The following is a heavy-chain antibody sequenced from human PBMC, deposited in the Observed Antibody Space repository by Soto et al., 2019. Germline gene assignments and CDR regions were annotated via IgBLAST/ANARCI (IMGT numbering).Heavy chain of an antibody. CDR2: IIPIFGTA. Sequence: GASVKVSCKASGGTFSSYAISWVRQAPGQGLEWMGGIIPIFGTANYAQKFQGRVTITADESTSTAYMELSSLRSEDTAVYYCARVGGYCTNGVCSPVEYYYYGMDVWGQGTTVTVSS. CDR1: GGTFSSYA. V-gene: IGHV1-69*13. D-gene: IGHD2-8*01. J-gene: IGHJ6*02. CDR3: ARVGGYCTNGVCSPVEYYYYGMDV.